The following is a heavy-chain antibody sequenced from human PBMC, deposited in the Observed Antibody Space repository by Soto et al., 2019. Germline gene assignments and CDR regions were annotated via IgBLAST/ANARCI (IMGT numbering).Heavy chain of an antibody. CDR1: GFTFSSYG. D-gene: IGHD3-10*01. CDR2: IWYDGSNK. V-gene: IGHV3-33*01. CDR3: ARGFGDYYNPNWFDP. Sequence: QVQLVESGGGVVQPGRSLRLSCAASGFTFSSYGMHWVRQAPGKGLEWVAVIWYDGSNKYYADSVKGRFTISRDNSKNTLYLQMNSLRAEDTAVYYCARGFGDYYNPNWFDPWGQGTLVTVSS. J-gene: IGHJ5*02.